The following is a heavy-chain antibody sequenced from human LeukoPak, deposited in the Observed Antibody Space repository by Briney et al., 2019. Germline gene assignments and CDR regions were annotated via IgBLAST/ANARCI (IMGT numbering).Heavy chain of an antibody. CDR2: INHSGST. V-gene: IGHV4-34*01. D-gene: IGHD1-14*01. Sequence: SETLSLTCAVYGGSFSGYYWSWIRQPPGKGQEWIGEINHSGSTNYNSSLKSRVTISVDTSKNQFSLKLSSVTAADTAAYYCARRDYRKRMDYWGQGTLVTVSS. CDR1: GGSFSGYY. CDR3: ARRDYRKRMDY. J-gene: IGHJ4*02.